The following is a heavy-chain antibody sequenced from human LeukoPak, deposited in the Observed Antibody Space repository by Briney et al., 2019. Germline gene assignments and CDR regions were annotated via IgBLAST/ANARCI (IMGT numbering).Heavy chain of an antibody. CDR1: GFTFSSYW. V-gene: IGHV3-7*01. CDR2: IKQDGSEK. D-gene: IGHD3-10*01. Sequence: GSLRLSCAASGFTFSSYWMSWVRQAPGKGLEWVANIKQDGSEKYYVDSVKGRFTISRDNAKSSLYLQMNSLRAEDTAVYYCARDNTFGELVDYWGQGTLVTVSS. CDR3: ARDNTFGELVDY. J-gene: IGHJ4*02.